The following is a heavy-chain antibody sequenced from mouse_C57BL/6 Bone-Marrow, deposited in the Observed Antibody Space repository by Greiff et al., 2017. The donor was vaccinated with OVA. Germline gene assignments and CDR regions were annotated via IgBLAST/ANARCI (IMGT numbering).Heavy chain of an antibody. D-gene: IGHD2-5*01. CDR2: IDPETGGT. V-gene: IGHV1-15*01. CDR1: GYTFTDYE. Sequence: VQLQESGAELVRPGASVTLSCKASGYTFTDYEMHWVKQTPGHGLEWIGAIDPETGGTAYNQKFKGKAILTADKSSSTAYMELRSLTSEDSAVYYCTSDYSNYYAMDYWGQGTSVTVSS. CDR3: TSDYSNYYAMDY. J-gene: IGHJ4*01.